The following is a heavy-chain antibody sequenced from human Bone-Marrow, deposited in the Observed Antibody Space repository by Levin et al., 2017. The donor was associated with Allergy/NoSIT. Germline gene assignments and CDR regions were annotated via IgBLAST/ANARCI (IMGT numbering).Heavy chain of an antibody. CDR1: GYSFTIYW. CDR2: IYPGDSDT. Sequence: GESLKISCKASGYSFTIYWIAWVRQMPGKGLEWLGKIYPGDSDTRYSPSFEGQATISADKSISAAFLQWSSLKASDTAIYYCARRAGTYGNGYFDRWGRGTLVTVSS. D-gene: IGHD4-17*01. CDR3: ARRAGTYGNGYFDR. V-gene: IGHV5-51*01. J-gene: IGHJ2*01.